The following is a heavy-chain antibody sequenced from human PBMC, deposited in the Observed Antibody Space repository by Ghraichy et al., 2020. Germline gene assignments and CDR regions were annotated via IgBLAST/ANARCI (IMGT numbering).Heavy chain of an antibody. V-gene: IGHV4-34*01. Sequence: SQTISLTCAVYGGSFSGYYWSWIRQPPGKGLEWIGEINHSGSTNYNPSLKSRVTISVDTSKNQFSLKLSSVTAADTAVYYCARGPRVRLRWFDPWGQGTLVTVSS. D-gene: IGHD4-17*01. CDR3: ARGPRVRLRWFDP. CDR2: INHSGST. J-gene: IGHJ5*02. CDR1: GGSFSGYY.